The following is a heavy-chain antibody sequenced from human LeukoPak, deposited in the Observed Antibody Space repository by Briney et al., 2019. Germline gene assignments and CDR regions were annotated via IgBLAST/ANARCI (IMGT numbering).Heavy chain of an antibody. J-gene: IGHJ4*02. CDR3: VKGGRGADCIFDY. CDR2: ISWNSGSI. Sequence: GGSLRLSCAASGFTFDDYAMHWVRQAPGKGLEWVSGISWNSGSIGYADSVKGRFTISRDNSKNTVYLEMNSLRAEDTAVYYCVKGGRGADCIFDYWGQGTLVTVSS. D-gene: IGHD2-21*02. CDR1: GFTFDDYA. V-gene: IGHV3-9*01.